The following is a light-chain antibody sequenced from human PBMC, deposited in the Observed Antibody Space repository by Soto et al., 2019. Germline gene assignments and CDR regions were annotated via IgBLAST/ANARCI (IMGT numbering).Light chain of an antibody. CDR1: QSVSSSY. J-gene: IGKJ1*01. CDR2: GAS. CDR3: HQYGSSPPMT. V-gene: IGKV3-20*01. Sequence: EIVLTQSPGTLSLSPGERATLSCRASQSVSSSYLAWYQQKPGQAPRLLIYGASSRATCMLDRCCGSGSGTDFSLTISRLEPEDFAVYYCHQYGSSPPMTFGQGTKVEIK.